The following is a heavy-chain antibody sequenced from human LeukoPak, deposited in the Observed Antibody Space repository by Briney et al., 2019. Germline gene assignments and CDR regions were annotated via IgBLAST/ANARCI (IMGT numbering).Heavy chain of an antibody. CDR3: ARDHRAVTTPYYYYYGMDV. V-gene: IGHV1-2*06. CDR1: GYTFTGYY. J-gene: IGHJ6*02. CDR2: INPNSGGT. D-gene: IGHD4-17*01. Sequence: GASVKVSCKASGYTFTGYYMHWVRQAPGQGLEWMGRINPNSGGTNYAQKFRGRVTMTRDTSISTAYMELSRLRSDDTAVYYCARDHRAVTTPYYYYYGMDVWGQGTTVTVSS.